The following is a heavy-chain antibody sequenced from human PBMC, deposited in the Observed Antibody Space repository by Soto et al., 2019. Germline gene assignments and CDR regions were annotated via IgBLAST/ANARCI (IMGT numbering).Heavy chain of an antibody. CDR1: GFTFSSYG. D-gene: IGHD6-6*01. CDR3: AKTRSYHYYGMDV. CDR2: ISYDGSNK. Sequence: QSGGSLRLSCAASGFTFSSYGMHWVRQAPGKGLEWVAVISYDGSNKYYADSVKGRFTISRDNSKNTLYLQMNSLRAEDTAVYYCAKTRSYHYYGMDVWGQGTTVTVSS. J-gene: IGHJ6*02. V-gene: IGHV3-30*18.